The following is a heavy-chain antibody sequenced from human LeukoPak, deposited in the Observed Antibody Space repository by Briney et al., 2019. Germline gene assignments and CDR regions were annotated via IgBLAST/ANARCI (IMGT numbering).Heavy chain of an antibody. CDR2: INHSGST. D-gene: IGHD5-18*01. V-gene: IGHV4-34*01. CDR1: GGSFSGYY. CDR3: ARGQKYRNGYTVTELGSGYFAY. J-gene: IGHJ4*02. Sequence: SETLSLTCAVYGGSFSGYYWSWIRQPPGKGLEWIGEINHSGSTNYNPSLKSRVTISVDTSKNQFSLTLSSVTTADAAVYYCARGQKYRNGYTVTELGSGYFAYWGQGTLVTVSS.